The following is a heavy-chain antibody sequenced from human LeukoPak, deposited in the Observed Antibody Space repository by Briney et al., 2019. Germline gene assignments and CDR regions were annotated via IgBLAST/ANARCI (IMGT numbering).Heavy chain of an antibody. J-gene: IGHJ4*02. CDR2: ISGSGAST. CDR3: AKDVGKWESLHFFDY. V-gene: IGHV3-23*01. CDR1: GFTLSTNA. Sequence: SGGSLRLSCVASGFTLSTNAMSWVRQAPGKGLEWISGISGSGASTYYADSVKGRFTISRDDSRNTLYLQMNSLRGDDTAVYYCAKDVGKWESLHFFDYWGQGTLVTVSS. D-gene: IGHD1-26*01.